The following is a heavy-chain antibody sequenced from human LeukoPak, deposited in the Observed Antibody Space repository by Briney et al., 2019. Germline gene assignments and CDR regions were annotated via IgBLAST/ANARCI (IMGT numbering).Heavy chain of an antibody. D-gene: IGHD6-19*01. CDR1: GFAFSSYS. V-gene: IGHV3-21*01. CDR3: ARDPRWRIAVAGTLDY. Sequence: GGSLRLSCAASGFAFSSYSMNWVRQAPGKGLEWVSSISSSSSYIYYADSVKGRFTISRDNAKNSLYLQMNSLRAEDTAVYYCARDPRWRIAVAGTLDYWGQGTLVTVSS. CDR2: ISSSSSYI. J-gene: IGHJ4*02.